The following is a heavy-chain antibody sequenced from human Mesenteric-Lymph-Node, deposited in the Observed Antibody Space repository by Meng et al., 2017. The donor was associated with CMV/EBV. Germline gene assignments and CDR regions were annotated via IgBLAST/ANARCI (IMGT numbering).Heavy chain of an antibody. CDR3: ARELHYYGSGSYHFDY. D-gene: IGHD3-10*01. CDR2: IYYSGST. CDR1: GSVSSGSYY. J-gene: IGHJ4*02. Sequence: GSVSSGSYYGSWIRQPPGKGLEWIGYIYYSGSTNYNPSLKSRVTISVDTSKNQFSLKLSSVTAADTAVYYCARELHYYGSGSYHFDYWGQGTLVTVSS. V-gene: IGHV4-61*01.